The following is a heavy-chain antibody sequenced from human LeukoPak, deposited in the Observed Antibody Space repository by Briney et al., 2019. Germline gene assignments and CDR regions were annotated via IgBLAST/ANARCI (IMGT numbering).Heavy chain of an antibody. J-gene: IGHJ2*01. D-gene: IGHD4-11*01. CDR2: ISSSGSTI. CDR1: GFTFSEFY. CDR3: AREATVTVNWYFDL. V-gene: IGHV3-11*01. Sequence: GGSLRLSCAASGFTFSEFYMSWIRQAPGKGLEGVSYISSSGSTIYYADSVKGRFTISRDNAQNSLYLQMNSLRAEDTAGYYCAREATVTVNWYFDLWGRGTLVTVSS.